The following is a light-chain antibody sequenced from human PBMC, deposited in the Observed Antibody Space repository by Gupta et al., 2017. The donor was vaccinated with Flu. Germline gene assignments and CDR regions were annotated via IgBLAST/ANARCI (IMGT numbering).Light chain of an antibody. V-gene: IGKV1-5*03. J-gene: IGKJ4*01. CDR2: KAS. CDR3: QQYNSYPLT. Sequence: EIQMTQSPSTLSASVGDRVTITCRASQSISSWLAWYQQKPGKAPKLLIYKASSLESGVPSRFSGSGSGTEFTLTISSLQPDDFATYYCQQYNSYPLTVGGGTKVEIK. CDR1: QSISSW.